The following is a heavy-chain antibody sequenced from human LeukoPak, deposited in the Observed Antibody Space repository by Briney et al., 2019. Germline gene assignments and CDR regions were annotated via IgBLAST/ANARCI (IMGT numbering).Heavy chain of an antibody. D-gene: IGHD1-26*01. V-gene: IGHV3-53*01. J-gene: IGHJ6*03. Sequence: PGGSLRLSCAASGFTVSSNYMSWVRQAPGKGLEWVSVIYSGGSTYYADSVKGRFTISRDNSKNTLYLQMNSLRAEDTAVYYCASNSGSYPGYYYYYMDVWGKGTTVTISS. CDR1: GFTVSSNY. CDR2: IYSGGST. CDR3: ASNSGSYPGYYYYYMDV.